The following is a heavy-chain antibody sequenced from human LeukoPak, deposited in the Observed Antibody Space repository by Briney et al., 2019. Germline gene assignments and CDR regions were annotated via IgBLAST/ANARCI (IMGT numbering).Heavy chain of an antibody. CDR1: GFTVSSNY. CDR3: ARDGTIYYDSSGYGTGGWYFDL. J-gene: IGHJ2*01. CDR2: IYSGGST. V-gene: IGHV3-53*01. D-gene: IGHD3-22*01. Sequence: GGSLRLSCAASGFTVSSNYMSWVRQAPGKGLEWVSVIYSGGSTYYADSVKGRFTISRDNSKNTLYLQMNSLRAEDTAVYYCARDGTIYYDSSGYGTGGWYFDLWGRGTLDTVSS.